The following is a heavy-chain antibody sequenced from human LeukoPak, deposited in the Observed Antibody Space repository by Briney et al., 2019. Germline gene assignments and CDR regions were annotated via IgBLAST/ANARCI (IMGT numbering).Heavy chain of an antibody. CDR3: ARGVWFGEMGFDY. Sequence: SQTLSLTCAVSGGSISSGGYSWSWIRQPPGKGLEWIGYIYHSGSTYYNPSLKSRVTISVDRSKNQLSLKLSSVTAADTAVYYCARGVWFGEMGFDYWGQGTLVTVSS. V-gene: IGHV4-30-2*01. D-gene: IGHD3-10*01. CDR2: IYHSGST. J-gene: IGHJ4*02. CDR1: GGSISSGGYS.